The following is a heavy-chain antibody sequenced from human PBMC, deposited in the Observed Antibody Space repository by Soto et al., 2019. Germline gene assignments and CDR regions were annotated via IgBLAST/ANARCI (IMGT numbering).Heavy chain of an antibody. CDR2: VNPNSGGT. V-gene: IGHV1-2*02. D-gene: IGHD3-3*01. Sequence: ASVKVSCKASGYAFTGYYMHWVRQAPGQGVGWMGWVNPNSGGTNYAQKFQGRVTMPRDTSISTAYTELSRLRSDDTAVYYCARVRHTHYDFWSGYPRDGMDVWGQGTTVTVSS. CDR3: ARVRHTHYDFWSGYPRDGMDV. J-gene: IGHJ6*02. CDR1: GYAFTGYY.